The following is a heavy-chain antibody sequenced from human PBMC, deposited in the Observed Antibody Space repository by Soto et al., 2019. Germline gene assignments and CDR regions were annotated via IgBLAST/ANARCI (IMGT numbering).Heavy chain of an antibody. D-gene: IGHD2-21*02. CDR2: ISGSGATK. Sequence: PGGSLRLSCAASGFTFSSHSINWVRQAPGKGLEWVSYISGSGATKYYADSVKGRFTISRDNARNSLYLQMSSLSDEDTAVYYCAKDKGRAYCGGNCYFFDYWGQGALVTVSS. CDR1: GFTFSSHS. J-gene: IGHJ4*02. V-gene: IGHV3-48*02. CDR3: AKDKGRAYCGGNCYFFDY.